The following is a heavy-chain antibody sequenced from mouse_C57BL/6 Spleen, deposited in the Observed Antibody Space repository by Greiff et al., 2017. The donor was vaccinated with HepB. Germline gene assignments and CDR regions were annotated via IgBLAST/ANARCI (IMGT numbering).Heavy chain of an antibody. CDR1: GYTFTDYY. V-gene: IGHV1-26*01. CDR3: ARRGYYGNYDDYAMDY. CDR2: INPNNGGT. D-gene: IGHD2-1*01. Sequence: EVQLQQSGPELVKPGASVKISCKASGYTFTDYYMNWVKQSHGKSLEWIGDINPNNGGTSYNQKFKGKATLTVDKSSSTAYMELRSLTSEDSAVYYCARRGYYGNYDDYAMDYWGQGTSVTVSS. J-gene: IGHJ4*01.